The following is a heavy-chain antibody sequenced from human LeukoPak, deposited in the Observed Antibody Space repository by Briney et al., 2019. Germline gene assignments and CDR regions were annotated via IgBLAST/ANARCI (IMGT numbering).Heavy chain of an antibody. Sequence: SETLSLTCTVSGGSISTNTYYWGWIRQPPGKGLEWIGSIHYAGSTYYNPSLKSRVTLSVDTSMNQFSLKLSSVTAAETALYYCATSGTLYPHFDYWGQGTLVTVSS. J-gene: IGHJ4*02. D-gene: IGHD3-10*01. CDR2: IHYAGST. CDR1: GGSISTNTYY. V-gene: IGHV4-39*01. CDR3: ATSGTLYPHFDY.